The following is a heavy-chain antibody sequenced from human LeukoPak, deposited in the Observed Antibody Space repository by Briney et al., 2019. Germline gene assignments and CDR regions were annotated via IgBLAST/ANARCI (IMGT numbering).Heavy chain of an antibody. D-gene: IGHD3-10*01. CDR1: GFTFSSYG. V-gene: IGHV3-30*18. Sequence: VGSLRLSCAASGFTFSSYGMHWVRQAPGKGLEWVAVISYDVSNKYYADSVKGRFTISRDNSKNTLYLQMNSLRAEDTAVYYCAKPTHILLWFGELLGGFDYWGQGTLVTVSS. CDR3: AKPTHILLWFGELLGGFDY. CDR2: ISYDVSNK. J-gene: IGHJ4*02.